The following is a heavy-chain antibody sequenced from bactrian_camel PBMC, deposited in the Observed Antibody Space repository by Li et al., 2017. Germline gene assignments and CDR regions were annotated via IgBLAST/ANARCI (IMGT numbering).Heavy chain of an antibody. V-gene: IGHV3S42*01. Sequence: DVQLVESGGGSVQAGGSLRLTCAASRSAYRRYCMGWFRQTPGQRREGIATLDHDGRITYTPSVRGRFTISKDHVENSLYLQMNNLKPEDTAMYYCAARSYLNPTLMESEYYYWGRGTQVTVS. J-gene: IGHJ4*01. CDR3: AARSYLNPTLMESEYYY. CDR2: LDHDGRI. D-gene: IGHD1*01. CDR1: RSAYRRYC.